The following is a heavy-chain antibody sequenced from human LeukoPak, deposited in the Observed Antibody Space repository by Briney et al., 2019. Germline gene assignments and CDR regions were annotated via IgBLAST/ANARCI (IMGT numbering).Heavy chain of an antibody. Sequence: ASVKVSCKASGYTFIGFYIHWVRQAPGQGLEWMGWINPNSGVTNYAQKSQGRVTMIRDTSTSTAYMELSSLRSDDTAVYYCARAGIVGASTFDSWGQGTLVTVSS. CDR2: INPNSGVT. D-gene: IGHD1-26*01. CDR1: GYTFIGFY. V-gene: IGHV1-2*02. J-gene: IGHJ4*02. CDR3: ARAGIVGASTFDS.